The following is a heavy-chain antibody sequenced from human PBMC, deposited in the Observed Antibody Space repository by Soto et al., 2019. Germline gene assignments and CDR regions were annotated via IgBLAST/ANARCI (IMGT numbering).Heavy chain of an antibody. CDR2: ISSSSSTI. J-gene: IGHJ6*01. V-gene: IGHV3-48*01. CDR1: GFTFNSCT. D-gene: IGHD3-10*01. CDR3: VRFKSYYYGSVSYYSDYKYVLAV. Sequence: GGSLRLSCAASGFTFNSCTMNWVPQAPGKGLEWVSYISSSSSTIYYADTVKGQFTISRDNAKNSLYLQMNSLRAEDTAVYYCVRFKSYYYGSVSYYSDYKYVLAVWGQGTTVIVSS.